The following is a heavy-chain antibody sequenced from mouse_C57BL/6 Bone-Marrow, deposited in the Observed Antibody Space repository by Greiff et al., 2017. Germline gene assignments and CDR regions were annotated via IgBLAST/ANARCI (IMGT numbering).Heavy chain of an antibody. CDR2: IHPNSGST. Sequence: VQLQQSGAELVKPGASVKLSCKASGYTFTSYWMHWVKQRPGQGLEWIGMIHPNSGSTNYNEKFKSKATLTVDKSSSTAYMQLSSLTSEDSAVYYCARGNDYPLFAYWGQGTLVTVSA. CDR1: GYTFTSYW. V-gene: IGHV1-64*01. D-gene: IGHD2-4*01. CDR3: ARGNDYPLFAY. J-gene: IGHJ3*01.